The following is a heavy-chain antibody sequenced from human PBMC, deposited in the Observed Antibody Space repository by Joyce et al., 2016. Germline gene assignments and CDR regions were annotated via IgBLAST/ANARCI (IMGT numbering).Heavy chain of an antibody. CDR3: ARDANQVPAFDI. J-gene: IGHJ3*02. CDR2: IIPIFNKA. D-gene: IGHD4/OR15-4a*01. V-gene: IGHV1-69*01. Sequence: QVQLVQSGAEVKKPGSSVKVSCKESGGSSSSYAISWVRQAPGQGLGWMGGIIPIFNKANYAQKFQDRVTFTADESTSTGYMEVSSLRFQDTAVYFCARDANQVPAFDIWGQGTLVTVSS. CDR1: GGSSSSYA.